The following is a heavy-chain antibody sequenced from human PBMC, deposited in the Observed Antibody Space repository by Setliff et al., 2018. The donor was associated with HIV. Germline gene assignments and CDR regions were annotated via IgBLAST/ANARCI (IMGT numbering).Heavy chain of an antibody. J-gene: IGHJ5*02. V-gene: IGHV3-23*01. CDR2: ISGSGIGS. CDR1: GFTFSRYA. CDR3: AKDRRYYYGSGSYAAET. Sequence: GGSLRLSCAASGFTFSRYAMTWVRQAPGTGLEWVSAISGSGIGSYYPDSVKGRFTISRDNSKNTLFLQMNSLRAEDTAVYYCAKDRRYYYGSGSYAAETWGQGTLVTVSS. D-gene: IGHD3-10*01.